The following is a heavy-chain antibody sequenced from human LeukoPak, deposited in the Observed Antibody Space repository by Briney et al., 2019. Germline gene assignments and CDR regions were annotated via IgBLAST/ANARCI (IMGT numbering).Heavy chain of an antibody. CDR1: GFAFDNHV. CDR2: ISIRGETS. D-gene: IGHD5-18*01. V-gene: IGHV3-23*01. CDR3: ARVSGGLHRYGSLDD. J-gene: IGHJ4*02. Sequence: GGSLRLSCAASGFAFDNHVMSWVRHLPGKGLQWVSAISIRGETSFYADFVKSRFTVSRDNSGNRLFLQMNSLRVEDTGVYYCARVSGGLHRYGSLDDWGQGTLVIASS.